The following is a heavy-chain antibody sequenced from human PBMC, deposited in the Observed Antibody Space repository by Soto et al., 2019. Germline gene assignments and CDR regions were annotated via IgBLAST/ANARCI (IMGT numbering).Heavy chain of an antibody. J-gene: IGHJ6*02. Sequence: GGSLRLSCTASGFTFSNYAMSWVRQAPGKGLECVSSVTRSGDSTYYADSVKGRFTISRDNSKNTLYLQMNSLRADDTAVYYCAKPFLTTYYYKGMDVWGQGTTVTVSS. V-gene: IGHV3-23*01. CDR2: VTRSGDST. CDR3: AKPFLTTYYYKGMDV. CDR1: GFTFSNYA. D-gene: IGHD4-4*01.